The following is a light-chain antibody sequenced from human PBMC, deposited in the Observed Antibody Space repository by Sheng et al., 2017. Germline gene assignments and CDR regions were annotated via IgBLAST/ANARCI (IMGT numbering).Light chain of an antibody. CDR1: QSISSW. CDR2: KAS. Sequence: DIQMTQSPSTLSASVGDRVTITCRASQSISSWLAWYQQKSGKAPKLLIYKASSLESGVPSRFSGSGSGTEFTLTISSLQPDDFATYYCQQYNSYPWTFGQGTEGGN. CDR3: QQYNSYPWT. V-gene: IGKV1-5*03. J-gene: IGKJ1*01.